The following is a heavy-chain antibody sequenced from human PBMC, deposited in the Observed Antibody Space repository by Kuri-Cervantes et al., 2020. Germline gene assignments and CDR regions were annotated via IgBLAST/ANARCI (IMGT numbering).Heavy chain of an antibody. D-gene: IGHD3-16*01. V-gene: IGHV3-23*01. CDR3: AKDRSGVITFGGVFPN. CDR1: GFTFDDYA. CDR2: ISGSGSST. Sequence: GESLKISCAASGFTFDDYAMHWVRQAPGKGLEWVSGISGSGSSTYYTDSVKGRFTISRDNSKNALYLQMNSLRAEDTAVYYCAKDRSGVITFGGVFPNWGQGTLVTVSS. J-gene: IGHJ4*02.